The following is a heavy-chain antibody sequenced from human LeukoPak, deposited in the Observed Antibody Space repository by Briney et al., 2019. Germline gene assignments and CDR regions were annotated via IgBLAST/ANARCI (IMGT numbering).Heavy chain of an antibody. J-gene: IGHJ4*02. D-gene: IGHD2-2*02. V-gene: IGHV3-48*01. Sequence: GGSLRLSCAASGFTFSSYSMNWVRQAPGKGLEWVSYISSSSSTIYYADSVKGRFTISRDNAKNSLYLQMNSLRAEDTAVYYCARDCKEYCSSTSCYISFFDYWGQGTLDTVSS. CDR3: ARDCKEYCSSTSCYISFFDY. CDR1: GFTFSSYS. CDR2: ISSSSSTI.